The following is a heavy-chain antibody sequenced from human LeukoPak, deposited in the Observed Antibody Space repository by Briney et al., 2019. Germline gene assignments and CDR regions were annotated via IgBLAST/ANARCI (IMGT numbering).Heavy chain of an antibody. V-gene: IGHV3-53*01. CDR1: GFIFSSYA. CDR2: IFAGGKT. CDR3: AAWRGSSWFDY. Sequence: PGGSLRLSCEASGFIFSSYAMSWVRQAPGKGLEWVSVIFAGGKTSYAGSVQGRVTLSRDNSKNTLYLQMTRLRVEDTAVYYCAAWRGSSWFDYWGQGTLVTVSS. D-gene: IGHD6-13*01. J-gene: IGHJ4*02.